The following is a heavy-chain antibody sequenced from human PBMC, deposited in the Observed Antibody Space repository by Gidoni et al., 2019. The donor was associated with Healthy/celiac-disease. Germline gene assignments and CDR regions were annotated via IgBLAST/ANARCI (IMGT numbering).Heavy chain of an antibody. J-gene: IGHJ4*02. Sequence: QVQLQQWGAGLLKPSETLSLTCAVYGGSFSGYYWSWIRQPPGKGLEWIGEINHSGSTNYNPSLKSRVTISVDTSKNQFSLKLSSVTAADTAVYYCARGLGYYDSSGYLGYWGQGTLVTVSS. CDR3: ARGLGYYDSSGYLGY. CDR2: INHSGST. CDR1: GGSFSGYY. D-gene: IGHD3-22*01. V-gene: IGHV4-34*01.